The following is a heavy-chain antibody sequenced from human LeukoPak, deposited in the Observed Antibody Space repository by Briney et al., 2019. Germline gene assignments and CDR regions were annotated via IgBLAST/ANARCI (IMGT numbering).Heavy chain of an antibody. Sequence: PGGSLRLSCAASGSTFSSYGMHWVRQAPGKGLEWVAVISYDGSNKYYADSVKGRFTISRDNSKNTLYLQMNSLRAEDTAVYYCAKDLGSSGCNYWGQGTLVTVSS. CDR2: ISYDGSNK. CDR3: AKDLGSSGCNY. D-gene: IGHD6-19*01. CDR1: GSTFSSYG. J-gene: IGHJ4*02. V-gene: IGHV3-30*18.